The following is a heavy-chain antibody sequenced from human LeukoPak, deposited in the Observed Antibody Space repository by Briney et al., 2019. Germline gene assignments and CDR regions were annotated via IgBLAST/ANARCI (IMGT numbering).Heavy chain of an antibody. CDR1: GFTFTSSA. D-gene: IGHD2-2*01. Sequence: SVTVSCKASGFTFTSSAVQWVRQARGQRLEWIGWILVGSGNTNYAQKFQERVTITRDMSTSTAYMELSSLRSEDTAVYYCAAAPGYCSSTSCHHYYYYGMDVWGKGTTVTVSS. CDR3: AAAPGYCSSTSCHHYYYYGMDV. J-gene: IGHJ6*04. V-gene: IGHV1-58*01. CDR2: ILVGSGNT.